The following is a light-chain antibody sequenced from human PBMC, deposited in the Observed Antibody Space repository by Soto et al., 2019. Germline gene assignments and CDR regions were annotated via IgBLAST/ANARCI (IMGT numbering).Light chain of an antibody. J-gene: IGKJ2*01. CDR1: QSISSY. CDR3: HHSYSTPHT. V-gene: IGKV1-39*01. Sequence: DLPMTQSPSSLSASVGDRVTITCRASQSISSYLNWYQQKPGKAPKLLIYAASSLQIGVPSSFSGTASGTDFTLTICILQPEDFATYYYHHSYSTPHTFIQGTKLEIK. CDR2: AAS.